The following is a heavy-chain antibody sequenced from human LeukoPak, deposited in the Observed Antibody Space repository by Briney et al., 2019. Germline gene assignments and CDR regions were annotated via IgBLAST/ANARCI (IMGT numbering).Heavy chain of an antibody. V-gene: IGHV4-59*08. CDR2: IYYSGST. D-gene: IGHD3-22*01. CDR3: ARRDYYDSSGPWVAFDI. J-gene: IGHJ3*02. Sequence: PSETLSLTCTVSGGSISSYYWSWIRQPPGKGLEWIGYIYYSGSTNYNPSLKSRVTISVDTSKNQFSLKLSSVTAADTAVYYCARRDYYDSSGPWVAFDIWGQGTMVTVSS. CDR1: GGSISSYY.